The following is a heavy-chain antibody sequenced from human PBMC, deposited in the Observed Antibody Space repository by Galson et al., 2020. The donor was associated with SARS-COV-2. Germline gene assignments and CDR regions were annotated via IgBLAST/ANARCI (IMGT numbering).Heavy chain of an antibody. Sequence: ESLKISCAVSGYSISSGYYWGWIRQPPGKGLEWIGSIYHSGSTYYNPSLKSRVTISVDTSKNQFSLKLSSVTAADTAVYYCARSLLRFLEWNAFDIWGQGTMVTVSS. V-gene: IGHV4-38-2*01. D-gene: IGHD3-3*01. CDR2: IYHSGST. CDR3: ARSLLRFLEWNAFDI. CDR1: GYSISSGYY. J-gene: IGHJ3*02.